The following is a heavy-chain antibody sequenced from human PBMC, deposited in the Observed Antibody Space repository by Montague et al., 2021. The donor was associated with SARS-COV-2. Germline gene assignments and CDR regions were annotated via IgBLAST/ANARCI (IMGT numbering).Heavy chain of an antibody. Sequence: SLRLSCAASEFTFSSYWMSWVRQAPGKGLEWVANIEEDGSEKKYVGSVKGRFTISRDNAKDSLYLQMNSLRAEDTAVYYCAREYFDNSGMGHYWGQGTLVTVSS. CDR3: AREYFDNSGMGHY. CDR1: EFTFSSYW. D-gene: IGHD3-22*01. V-gene: IGHV3-7*01. J-gene: IGHJ4*02. CDR2: IEEDGSEK.